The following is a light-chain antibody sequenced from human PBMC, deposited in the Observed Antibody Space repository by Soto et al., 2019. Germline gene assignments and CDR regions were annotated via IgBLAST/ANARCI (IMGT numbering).Light chain of an antibody. J-gene: IGKJ4*01. CDR3: QQSNTFPPA. V-gene: IGKV1D-12*01. Sequence: DIQMTQSPSSVSASVGDRVTITCRASQDINTWLAWYQQKPGKAPNLLIYAASSLQSGVPSRFSGSGSGTDFTLTIISLQPEDFATYYCQQSNTFPPAFGGGTKVEIK. CDR2: AAS. CDR1: QDINTW.